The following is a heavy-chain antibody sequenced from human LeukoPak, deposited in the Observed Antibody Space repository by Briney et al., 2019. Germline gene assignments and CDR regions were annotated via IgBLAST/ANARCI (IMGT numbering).Heavy chain of an antibody. CDR1: GFSFSNYW. J-gene: IGHJ4*02. V-gene: IGHV3-7*03. CDR3: ARVRGEYYYDSSGYYFNY. CDR2: IKQDGSEK. Sequence: PGGFLRLSCGASGFSFSNYWMSWVRQAPGKGLEWVANIKQDGSEKYYVDSVRGRFTISRDNAKNSLYLQMNSLRAEDTAVYYCARVRGEYYYDSSGYYFNYWGQGTLVTVSS. D-gene: IGHD3-22*01.